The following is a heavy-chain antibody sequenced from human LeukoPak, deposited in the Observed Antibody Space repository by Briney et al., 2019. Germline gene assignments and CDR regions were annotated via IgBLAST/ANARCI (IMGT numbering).Heavy chain of an antibody. CDR1: GFTFSSYA. Sequence: PGGSLRLSCAASGFTFSSYAMSWVRQAPGKGLEWVSAISGGGDNTYYTDSVKGQFTISGDDSNNTLFLQMNSLRAEDTAVYYCASRRDYYTLDYWGRGTLVTVSS. V-gene: IGHV3-23*01. D-gene: IGHD1-26*01. J-gene: IGHJ4*02. CDR3: ASRRDYYTLDY. CDR2: ISGGGDNT.